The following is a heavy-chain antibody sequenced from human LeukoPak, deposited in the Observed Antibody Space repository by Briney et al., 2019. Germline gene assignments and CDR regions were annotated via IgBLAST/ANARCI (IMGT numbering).Heavy chain of an antibody. CDR2: ISSSSSTI. Sequence: GGSLRLSCAASGFTFSSYSMNWVRQAPGKGLEWVSYISSSSSTIYYADSVKGRFTISRDNSKNTLYLQMNSLRAEDAAIYYCAKDRIWSGYSKYYFDCWGQGTLVTVSS. CDR1: GFTFSSYS. J-gene: IGHJ4*02. D-gene: IGHD3-3*01. V-gene: IGHV3-48*01. CDR3: AKDRIWSGYSKYYFDC.